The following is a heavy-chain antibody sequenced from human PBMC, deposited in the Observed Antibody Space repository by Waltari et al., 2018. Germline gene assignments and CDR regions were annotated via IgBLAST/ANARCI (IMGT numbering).Heavy chain of an antibody. V-gene: IGHV3-7*01. CDR1: GFTFGSYW. Sequence: EVQLVESGGGLVQPGGSLRLSCAASGFTFGSYWMSWVRQAPGKGLEWVANIKQDGSEKYYVDSVKGRFTISRDNAKNSLYLQMNSLRAEDTAVYYCARGVFSGSSDAFDIWGQGTMVTVSS. CDR2: IKQDGSEK. J-gene: IGHJ3*02. CDR3: ARGVFSGSSDAFDI. D-gene: IGHD1-26*01.